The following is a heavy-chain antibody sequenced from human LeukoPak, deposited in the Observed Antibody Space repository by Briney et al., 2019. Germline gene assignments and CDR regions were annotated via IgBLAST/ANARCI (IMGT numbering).Heavy chain of an antibody. CDR1: GGSISSSSYY. Sequence: SETLSLTCTVSGGSISSSSYYWGWIRQPPGKGLEWIGSIYYSGSTYYNPSLKSRVTLSVDTSKNQFSLKLSSVTAADTAVYYCARGRYCGTTSCYGPNFDYWGQGTLVTVSS. CDR2: IYYSGST. CDR3: ARGRYCGTTSCYGPNFDY. D-gene: IGHD2-2*01. V-gene: IGHV4-39*07. J-gene: IGHJ4*02.